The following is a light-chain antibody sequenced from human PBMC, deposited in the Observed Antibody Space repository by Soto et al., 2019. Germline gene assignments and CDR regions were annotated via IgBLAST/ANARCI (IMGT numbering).Light chain of an antibody. CDR3: QQYNIWPYT. CDR2: DTS. V-gene: IGKV3-11*01. CDR1: QSVRSY. J-gene: IGKJ2*01. Sequence: EIVLTQSPATLSLSPGERATLSCRASQSVRSYLAWYQQKPGQAPRLLIYDTSTRATGIPARFSGSGSGTDFTLTISSLQSEDFAIYYCQQYNIWPYTFGQGTKVDIK.